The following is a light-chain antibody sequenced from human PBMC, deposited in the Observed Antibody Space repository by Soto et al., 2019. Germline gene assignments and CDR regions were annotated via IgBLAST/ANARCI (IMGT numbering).Light chain of an antibody. V-gene: IGKV1-5*01. CDR1: QSISSW. CDR2: DAS. Sequence: DIQMTQSPSTLSAYVGDRVTITCRASQSISSWLAWYQQKPGKAPKLLIYDASSLESGVPSRFSGSGSGTEFTLTISSLQPDDFATYYCQQYGTFGQGTKV. J-gene: IGKJ1*01. CDR3: QQYGT.